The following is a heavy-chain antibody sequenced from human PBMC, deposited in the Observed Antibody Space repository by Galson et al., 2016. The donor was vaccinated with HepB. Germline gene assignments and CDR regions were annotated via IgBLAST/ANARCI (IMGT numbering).Heavy chain of an antibody. CDR2: ISGSGGST. J-gene: IGHJ4*02. CDR1: GFIFSNFG. Sequence: SLRLSCAASGFIFSNFGMHWVRQAPGKGLEWVSGISGSGGSTYYADSVKGRFSISRDNLKNTVDLQMNSLRAEDTAVYYCAKGFGATYYDILTGNDGWGQGTLVTVSS. CDR3: AKGFGATYYDILTGNDG. D-gene: IGHD3-9*01. V-gene: IGHV3-23*01.